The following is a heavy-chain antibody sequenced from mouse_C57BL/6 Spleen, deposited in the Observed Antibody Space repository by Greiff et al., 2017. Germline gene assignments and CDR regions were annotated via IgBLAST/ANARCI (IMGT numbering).Heavy chain of an antibody. CDR1: GFSLTSYG. Sequence: QVQLQQSGPGLVQPSQSLSITCTVSGFSLTSYGVHWVRQSPGKGLEWLGVIWSGGSTDYNSAFISRLSISKDNSKSQFFFKMNSLQADDTAIYYCARNSGTGYYFDYWGQGTTRTVSS. D-gene: IGHD4-1*01. CDR3: ARNSGTGYYFDY. V-gene: IGHV2-2*01. CDR2: IWSGGST. J-gene: IGHJ2*01.